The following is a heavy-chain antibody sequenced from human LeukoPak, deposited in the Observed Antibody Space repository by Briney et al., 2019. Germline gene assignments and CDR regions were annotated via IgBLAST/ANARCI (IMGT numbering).Heavy chain of an antibody. V-gene: IGHV1-18*01. CDR3: ARDTWDSRRGIMSGYGRIHFDY. D-gene: IGHD5-12*01. J-gene: IGHJ4*02. CDR2: ISAYNGNT. Sequence: PGASVTVSCKASGYTFTSYGISWVRQAPGQGLEWMGWISAYNGNTNYAQKLQGRVTMTTDTSTSTAYMELGSLRSDDTAVYYCARDTWDSRRGIMSGYGRIHFDYWGQGTLVTVSS. CDR1: GYTFTSYG.